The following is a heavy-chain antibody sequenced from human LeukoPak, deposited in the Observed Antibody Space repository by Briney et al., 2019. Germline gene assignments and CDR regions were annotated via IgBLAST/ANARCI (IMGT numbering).Heavy chain of an antibody. CDR1: GGSISSHY. Sequence: SETLSLTCTVSGGSISSHYWSWIRQPPGKGLERIGYIYYSGSTNYNPSLKSRVTISVDTSKNQFSLKLSSVTAADTAVYYCARDPGRSKFDYWGQGTLVTVSS. V-gene: IGHV4-59*11. J-gene: IGHJ4*02. CDR2: IYYSGST. D-gene: IGHD1-14*01. CDR3: ARDPGRSKFDY.